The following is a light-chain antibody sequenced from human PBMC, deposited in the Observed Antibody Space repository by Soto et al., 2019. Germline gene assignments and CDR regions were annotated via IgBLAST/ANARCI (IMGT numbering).Light chain of an antibody. CDR2: DAS. Sequence: DIEMTQSPSTLSASVGDRVTITCRASQSISMWLAWYQQKPGKAPKFLIYDASTLESGVPSRFSGSGSGTDFTLTISSLQPEDFAVYYCQQDYNLPLTFGGGTKVDIK. CDR3: QQDYNLPLT. J-gene: IGKJ4*01. CDR1: QSISMW. V-gene: IGKV1-5*01.